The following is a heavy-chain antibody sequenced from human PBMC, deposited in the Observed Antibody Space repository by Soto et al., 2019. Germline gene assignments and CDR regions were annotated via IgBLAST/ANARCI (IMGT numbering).Heavy chain of an antibody. CDR2: IYQSGST. D-gene: IGHD2-21*02. CDR3: ARDMSGCSSSDCYLSGWFDP. J-gene: IGHJ5*02. Sequence: QLQLRESGSGLVKPSQTLSLTCTVSGAPITSGAYSWSWIRQPPGKGLEWIGFIYQSGSTHYNPSLKSRVTISVDRSKNHFSLQLPSPTAADTAVYYCARDMSGCSSSDCYLSGWFDPWGPGTLVTVSS. V-gene: IGHV4-30-2*01. CDR1: GAPITSGAYS.